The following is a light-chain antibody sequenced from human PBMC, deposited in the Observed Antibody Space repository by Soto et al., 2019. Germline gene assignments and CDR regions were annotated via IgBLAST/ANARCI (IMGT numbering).Light chain of an antibody. CDR1: QTISRQ. Sequence: DIPMTQSPSTLSASVGDRVTITCRASQTISRQLAWYQQKPGKAPKVLIYDASNLESGVPTRFSGSGSGTEFTLTNSSLQPDDFATYYCQQYNSYKSFGQGTKVEIK. J-gene: IGKJ1*01. V-gene: IGKV1-5*01. CDR2: DAS. CDR3: QQYNSYKS.